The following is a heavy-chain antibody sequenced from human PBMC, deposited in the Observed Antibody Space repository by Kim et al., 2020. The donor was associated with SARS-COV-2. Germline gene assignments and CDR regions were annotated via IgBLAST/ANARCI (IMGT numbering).Heavy chain of an antibody. V-gene: IGHV3-7*01. Sequence: GGSLRLSCATSGFTFSNYWMTWVRQAPGKGLEWVANINQDGSVRYYADSMKGRFTISRDNAKNSLYLQINSLRFEDTAVFYCTRIGYSSSSIDYWGQGTL. J-gene: IGHJ4*02. CDR2: INQDGSVR. CDR1: GFTFSNYW. CDR3: TRIGYSSSSIDY. D-gene: IGHD6-6*01.